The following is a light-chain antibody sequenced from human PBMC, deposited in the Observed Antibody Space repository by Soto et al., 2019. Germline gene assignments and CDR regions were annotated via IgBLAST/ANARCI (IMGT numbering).Light chain of an antibody. V-gene: IGKV3-11*01. CDR2: DAS. CDR1: QSVSSY. J-gene: IGKJ2*01. Sequence: EIVLIQSPATLSLSPGERATLSCRASQSVSSYLAWYQQKPGQAPRLLIYDASNRATGIPARLSGSGSGTDFTLTISSLEPEDFAVYYCQQRSNWPPYPFGQGTKLEIK. CDR3: QQRSNWPPYP.